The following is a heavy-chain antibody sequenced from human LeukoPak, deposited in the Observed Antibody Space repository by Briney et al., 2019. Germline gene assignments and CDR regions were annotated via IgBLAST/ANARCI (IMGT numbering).Heavy chain of an antibody. CDR3: ARVVGATTGYYYYGMDV. V-gene: IGHV4-59*01. J-gene: IGHJ6*02. CDR2: IYYSGST. Sequence: PSETLSLTCTVSGGSISSYYWSWIRQPPGKGLEWIGYIYYSGSTNYNPSLKSRVTISVDTSKNQFSLKLSSVTAADTAVYYCARVVGATTGYYYYGMDVWGQGTTVTVSS. D-gene: IGHD1-26*01. CDR1: GGSISSYY.